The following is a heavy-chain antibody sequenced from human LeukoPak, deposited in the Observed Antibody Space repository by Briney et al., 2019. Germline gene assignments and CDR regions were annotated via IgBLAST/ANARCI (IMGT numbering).Heavy chain of an antibody. V-gene: IGHV3-23*01. J-gene: IGHJ4*02. CDR3: AKVGGNIAL. Sequence: SCKASGGTFSSYGMSWVRQAPGKGLEWVSGVSGGGDNTYYADSVKGRFTISRDNSKNTLYLQMNSLRAEDTAVYYCAKVGGNIALWGQGTLVTVSS. D-gene: IGHD6-13*01. CDR1: GGTFSSYG. CDR2: VSGGGDNT.